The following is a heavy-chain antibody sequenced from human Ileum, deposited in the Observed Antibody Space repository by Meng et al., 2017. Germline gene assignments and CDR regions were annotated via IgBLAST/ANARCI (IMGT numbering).Heavy chain of an antibody. CDR3: ARDHWGSLDY. J-gene: IGHJ4*02. Sequence: QVPLRGACPGLVRPSETLSLICTVSGGSVSISDYQWGWIRQPPGKGLEWIGYAGTNYNPSLKSRVTISVDTSKRQFSLKLTSVTAADTAVYYCARDHWGSLDYWGQGILVTASS. V-gene: IGHV4-61*08. D-gene: IGHD7-27*01. CDR1: GGSVSISDYQ. CDR2: AGT.